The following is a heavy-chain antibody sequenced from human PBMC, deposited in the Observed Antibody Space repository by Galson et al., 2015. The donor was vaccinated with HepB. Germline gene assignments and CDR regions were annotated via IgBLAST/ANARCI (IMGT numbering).Heavy chain of an antibody. Sequence: QSGAEVKKPGESLRISCKGSGYTFTNYWIGWVRQLPGRGLEWMGIIYPDDSDTRYSPSFQGQVTISADKSINTAYLHWSSLRASDTAIYYCARPKGSGWPLWGQGTPVTVSS. CDR3: ARPKGSGWPL. D-gene: IGHD6-19*01. V-gene: IGHV5-51*01. CDR2: IYPDDSDT. CDR1: GYTFTNYW. J-gene: IGHJ4*02.